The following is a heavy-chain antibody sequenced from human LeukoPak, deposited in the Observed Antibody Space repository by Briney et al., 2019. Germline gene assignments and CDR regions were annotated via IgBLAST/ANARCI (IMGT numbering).Heavy chain of an antibody. V-gene: IGHV3-48*03. CDR1: GFTFSSYE. J-gene: IGHJ4*02. CDR3: AAYLGITMVRGVPHDY. CDR2: ISSSGSTI. Sequence: GGSLRLSCAASGFTFSSYEMNWVRQAPGKGLEWVSYISSSGSTIYYADSVKGRFTISRDNAKNSLYLQMNSLRAEDTAVYYCAAYLGITMVRGVPHDYWGQGTLVTVSS. D-gene: IGHD3-10*01.